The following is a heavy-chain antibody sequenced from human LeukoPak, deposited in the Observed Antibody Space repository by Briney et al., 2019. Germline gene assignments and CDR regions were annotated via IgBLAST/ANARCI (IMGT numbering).Heavy chain of an antibody. D-gene: IGHD4-17*01. V-gene: IGHV3-48*03. CDR1: GFTFSSYE. CDR3: ARDRTGRYYYYYYMDV. CDR2: VSSSGSST. Sequence: PGGSLRLSCAASGFTFSSYEMNWVRQAPGKGLEWVSYVSSSGSSTYYADSVKGRFTISRDNAKNSLYLQMNSLRAEDTAVYYCARDRTGRYYYYYYMDVWGKGTTVTVSS. J-gene: IGHJ6*03.